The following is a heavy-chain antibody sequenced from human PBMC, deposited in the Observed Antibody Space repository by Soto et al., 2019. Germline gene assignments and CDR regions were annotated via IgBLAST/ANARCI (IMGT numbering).Heavy chain of an antibody. Sequence: SETLSLTCTVSGGSISSYYWSWIRQPPGKGLEWIGYIYYSGSTNYNPSLKSRVTISVDTSKNQFSLKLSSVTAADTAVYYCARVRARAMVTLVDYWGQGTLVTVSS. CDR2: IYYSGST. D-gene: IGHD5-18*01. V-gene: IGHV4-59*01. J-gene: IGHJ4*02. CDR3: ARVRARAMVTLVDY. CDR1: GGSISSYY.